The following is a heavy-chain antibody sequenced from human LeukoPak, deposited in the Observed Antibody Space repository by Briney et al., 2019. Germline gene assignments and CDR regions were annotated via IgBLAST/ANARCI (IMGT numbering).Heavy chain of an antibody. Sequence: GGSLRLSCAASGFTFSISAMNWVRQAPGKGLEWVSSISSSGDITYYADSVKGRFTVSRDNPKNTLYLQLNSLRAGDTAVYYCARVLRYCSGGNCYSGGLGYMDVWGKGTTVTISS. CDR2: ISSSGDIT. J-gene: IGHJ6*03. CDR1: GFTFSISA. D-gene: IGHD2-15*01. V-gene: IGHV3-23*01. CDR3: ARVLRYCSGGNCYSGGLGYMDV.